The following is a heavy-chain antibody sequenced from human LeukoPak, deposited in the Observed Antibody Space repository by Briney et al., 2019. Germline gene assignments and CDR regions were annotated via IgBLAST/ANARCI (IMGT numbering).Heavy chain of an antibody. CDR1: GFTFSTYV. V-gene: IGHV3-23*01. D-gene: IGHD1-1*01. CDR2: ISGSGGST. J-gene: IGHJ4*02. Sequence: GGSLRLSCAASGFTFSTYVMSWVRQAPGKGLEWVSAISGSGGSTYYADSVKGRFTISRDNSKNTLYLQMNSLGADDTAVYYCAKGNWRYFDYWGQGTWSPSPQ. CDR3: AKGNWRYFDY.